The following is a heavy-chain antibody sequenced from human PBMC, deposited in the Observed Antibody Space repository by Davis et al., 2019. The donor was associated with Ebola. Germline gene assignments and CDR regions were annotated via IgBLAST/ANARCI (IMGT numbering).Heavy chain of an antibody. Sequence: ASVTVSCQASGYTFTGSYLHWVRQAPGQGLEWMGWINPNSGGTNYAQKFQGRVTMTRDTSISTAYMELGRLRSDDTDVYYCKRSGYYAVGGWDDYWGQGTLVTVSS. D-gene: IGHD3-22*01. CDR2: INPNSGGT. CDR1: GYTFTGSY. J-gene: IGHJ4*02. V-gene: IGHV1-2*02. CDR3: KRSGYYAVGGWDDY.